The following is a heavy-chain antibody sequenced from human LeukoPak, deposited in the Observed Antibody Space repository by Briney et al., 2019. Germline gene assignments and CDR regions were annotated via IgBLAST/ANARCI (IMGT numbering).Heavy chain of an antibody. CDR1: GGSISSSSYY. Sequence: PSETLSLTCTVSGGSISSSSYYWGWIRQPPGKGLEWIGSIYYSGSTYYNPSLKSRVTISVDTSKNQFSLKLSSVTAADTAVYYCAGLAVAPQGGYYYYYGMDVWGQGTTVTVSS. J-gene: IGHJ6*02. V-gene: IGHV4-39*01. CDR3: AGLAVAPQGGYYYYYGMDV. D-gene: IGHD6-19*01. CDR2: IYYSGST.